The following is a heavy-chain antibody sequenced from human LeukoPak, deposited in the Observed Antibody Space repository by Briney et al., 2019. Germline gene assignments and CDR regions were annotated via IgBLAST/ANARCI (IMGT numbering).Heavy chain of an antibody. V-gene: IGHV3-11*01. D-gene: IGHD3-22*01. Sequence: GSLRLSCAASGFTFSDYYMSWIRQVPGKGLEWVSYISSSGSTIYYADSVKGRFTISRDNAKNSLYLQMNSLRAEDTAVYYCARLDYYDSSGYLDYWGQGTLVTVSS. CDR2: ISSSGSTI. J-gene: IGHJ4*02. CDR1: GFTFSDYY. CDR3: ARLDYYDSSGYLDY.